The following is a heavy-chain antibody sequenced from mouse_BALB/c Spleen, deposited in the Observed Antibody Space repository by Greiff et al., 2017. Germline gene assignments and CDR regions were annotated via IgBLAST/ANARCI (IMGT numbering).Heavy chain of an antibody. J-gene: IGHJ1*01. CDR3: TRDYSWYFDG. D-gene: IGHD2-12*01. CDR1: GYTFTSYY. Sequence: QVQLKESGAELVKPGASVKLSCKASGYTFTSYYMYWVKQRPGQGLEWIGEINPSNGGTNFNEKFKSKATLTVDKSSSTAYMQLSSLTSEDSAVYCSTRDYSWYFDGWGAGTTVTVSS. CDR2: INPSNGGT. V-gene: IGHV1S81*02.